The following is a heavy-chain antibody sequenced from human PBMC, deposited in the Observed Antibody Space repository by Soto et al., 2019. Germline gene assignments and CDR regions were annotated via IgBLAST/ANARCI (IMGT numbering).Heavy chain of an antibody. Sequence: GGSPRICCAASGLTFWNAWVNWVRQAPGKGLEWVGRIKSKTDGGTTDYAAPVKGRFTISRDDSKNTLYLQMNSLKTEDTAVYYCTTRSRWPYYYYGMDVWGQGTTVTVSS. D-gene: IGHD2-15*01. CDR1: GLTFWNAW. CDR3: TTRSRWPYYYYGMDV. V-gene: IGHV3-15*07. CDR2: IKSKTDGGTT. J-gene: IGHJ6*02.